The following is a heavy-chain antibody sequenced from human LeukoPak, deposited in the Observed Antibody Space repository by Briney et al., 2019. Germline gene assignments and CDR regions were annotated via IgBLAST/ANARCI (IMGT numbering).Heavy chain of an antibody. V-gene: IGHV3-21*01. CDR2: ISSSSSYI. Sequence: GGSLRLSCAASGFTFSRYSMNWVRQAPGKGLEWVSSISSSSSYIYYADSVKGRFTISRDNAKNSLYLQMNSLRAEDTAVYYCASAGDFWSGYAVDYWGQGTLVPVSS. CDR1: GFTFSRYS. J-gene: IGHJ4*02. D-gene: IGHD3-3*01. CDR3: ASAGDFWSGYAVDY.